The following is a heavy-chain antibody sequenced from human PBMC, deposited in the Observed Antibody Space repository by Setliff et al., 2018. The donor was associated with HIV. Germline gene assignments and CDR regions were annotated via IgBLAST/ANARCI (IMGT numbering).Heavy chain of an antibody. D-gene: IGHD5-18*01. Sequence: ASVKVSCKASGGTFSSYGINWVRQAPGQGLEWMGGIIPMFGTANYAQKFQGRVTITADESTSTVYMELTRLRSEDTAVYYCARDYPRLGYSYGPNNFDYWGQGTRVTVS. CDR1: GGTFSSYG. CDR3: ARDYPRLGYSYGPNNFDY. J-gene: IGHJ4*02. CDR2: IIPMFGTA. V-gene: IGHV1-69*13.